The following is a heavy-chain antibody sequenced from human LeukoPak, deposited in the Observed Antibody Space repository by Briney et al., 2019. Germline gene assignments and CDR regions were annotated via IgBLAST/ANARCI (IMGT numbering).Heavy chain of an antibody. Sequence: PGGSLRLSCAASGFTFSSYGMHWVRQAPGKGLEWVAFIRYDGSNKYYADSVKGRFTISRDNSKNTLYLQMNSLRAEDTAVYYCAKQPYDFWSGYCDYWGQGTQVTVSS. V-gene: IGHV3-30*02. CDR2: IRYDGSNK. CDR3: AKQPYDFWSGYCDY. D-gene: IGHD3-3*01. J-gene: IGHJ4*02. CDR1: GFTFSSYG.